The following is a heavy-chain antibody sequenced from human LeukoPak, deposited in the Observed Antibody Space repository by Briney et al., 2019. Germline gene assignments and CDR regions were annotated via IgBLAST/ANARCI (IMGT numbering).Heavy chain of an antibody. D-gene: IGHD5-18*01. J-gene: IGHJ4*02. CDR2: INTKTGNP. CDR1: EYTFTSFS. CDR3: AQDTSTDVFNY. Sequence: ASVKVSCKASEYTFTSFSMNWVRQAPGQGLEWMGWINTKTGNPAYAQGFTGRFVFSLDTSVSTAYLQISSLKVEDTAVYYCAQDTSTDVFNYWGQGTLVTVSS. V-gene: IGHV7-4-1*02.